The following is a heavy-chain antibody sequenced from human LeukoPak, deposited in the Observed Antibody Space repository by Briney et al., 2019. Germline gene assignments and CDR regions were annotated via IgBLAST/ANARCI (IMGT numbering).Heavy chain of an antibody. CDR1: GGSISSYC. CDR3: ARVSSSWYQDWFDP. CDR2: IFYSGST. Sequence: TSETLSLTCTVSGGSISSYCWSWIRQPPGKGLEWIGYIFYSGSTNYNPSLKSRVTISVDTSKNQFSLKLSSMIAADTAVYYCARVSSSWYQDWFDPWGQGTLVTVSS. V-gene: IGHV4-59*12. J-gene: IGHJ5*02. D-gene: IGHD6-13*01.